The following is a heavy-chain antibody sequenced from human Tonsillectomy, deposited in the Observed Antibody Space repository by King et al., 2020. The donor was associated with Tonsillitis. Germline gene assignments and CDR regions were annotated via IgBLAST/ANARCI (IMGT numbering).Heavy chain of an antibody. CDR1: GGSISSGDYY. D-gene: IGHD3-9*01. Sequence: VPLQESGPGLVKPSQTLSLTCTVSGGSISSGDYYWRWIRQPPGKGLEWIGYIYYSGSTYYNPSLKSRVTISVDTSKNQFSLKLSSVTAADTAVYYCAREYYDILTGYYTSDYWGQGTLVTVSS. CDR2: IYYSGST. J-gene: IGHJ4*02. V-gene: IGHV4-30-4*01. CDR3: AREYYDILTGYYTSDY.